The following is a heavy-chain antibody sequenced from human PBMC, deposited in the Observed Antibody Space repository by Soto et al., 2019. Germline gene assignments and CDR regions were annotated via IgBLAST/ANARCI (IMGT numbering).Heavy chain of an antibody. V-gene: IGHV3-21*01. D-gene: IGHD2-2*01. CDR2: ISSSSSYI. J-gene: IGHJ4*02. CDR1: GFTFSSYS. CDR3: ARGYCSSTSCYVPDPFDY. Sequence: GGSLRLSCAASGFTFSSYSMNWVRQAPGKGLEWVSSISSSSSYIYYADSVKGRFTISRDNAKNSLYLQMNSLRAEDTAVYYCARGYCSSTSCYVPDPFDYWGQGTLVTVSS.